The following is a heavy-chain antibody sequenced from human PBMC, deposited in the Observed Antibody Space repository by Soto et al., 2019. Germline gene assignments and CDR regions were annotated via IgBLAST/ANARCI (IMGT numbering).Heavy chain of an antibody. CDR3: AREVGPILTGRHRNFDY. V-gene: IGHV1-2*04. CDR1: GYTFTGYY. J-gene: IGHJ4*02. Sequence: QVQLVQSGAEVKKPGASVKVSCKASGYTFTGYYMHWVRQAPGQGLEWMGWINPNSGGTNYAQKFQGWVTMTRDTSISTAYMELSRLRSDDTAVYYCAREVGPILTGRHRNFDYWGQGTLVTVSS. CDR2: INPNSGGT. D-gene: IGHD3-9*01.